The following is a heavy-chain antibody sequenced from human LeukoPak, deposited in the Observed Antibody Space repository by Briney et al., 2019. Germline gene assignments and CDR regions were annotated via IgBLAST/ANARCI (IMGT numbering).Heavy chain of an antibody. D-gene: IGHD6-19*01. CDR3: ARGRSSGWYVGPELWDY. CDR2: INHSGST. V-gene: IGHV4-34*01. CDR1: GGSFSGYY. J-gene: IGHJ4*02. Sequence: SETLSLTCAVYGGSFSGYYWSWIRQPPGKGLEWIGEINHSGSTNYNPSLKSRVTISVDTSKNQFSLKLSSVTAADTAVYYCARGRSSGWYVGPELWDYWGQGTLATVSS.